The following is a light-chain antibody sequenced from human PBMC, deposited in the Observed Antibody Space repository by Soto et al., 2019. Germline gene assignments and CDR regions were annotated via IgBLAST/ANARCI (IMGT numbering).Light chain of an antibody. J-gene: IGKJ3*01. CDR1: QAIGNF. Sequence: DIQMTQSPSSLSASVGDRVTITCQASQAIGNFLNWYQQKPGKAPKLLLYDASNLETGVPSRFSGSESGTDVPLAISSLQPEDLATYYCQQYDNLPPFPFGPGTKVDLK. CDR3: QQYDNLPPFP. CDR2: DAS. V-gene: IGKV1-33*01.